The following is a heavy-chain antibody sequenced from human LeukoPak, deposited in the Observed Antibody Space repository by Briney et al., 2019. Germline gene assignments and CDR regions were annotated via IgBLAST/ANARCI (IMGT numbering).Heavy chain of an antibody. V-gene: IGHV3-23*01. CDR2: ISGSGGST. CDR3: AKDLAVAGNSYYFDY. CDR1: GFTFSSYA. J-gene: IGHJ4*02. Sequence: PGGSLRLSCAASGFTFSSYAMSWVHQAPGKGLEWVSAISGSGGSTYYADSVEGRFTISRDNSKNTLYLQMNSLRAEDTAVYYCAKDLAVAGNSYYFDYWGQGTLVTVSS. D-gene: IGHD6-19*01.